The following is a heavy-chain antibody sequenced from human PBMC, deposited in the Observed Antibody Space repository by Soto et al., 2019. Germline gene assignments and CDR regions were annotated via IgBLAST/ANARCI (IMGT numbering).Heavy chain of an antibody. CDR1: GYTFTSYG. CDR2: ISAYNGNT. J-gene: IGHJ4*02. V-gene: IGHV1-18*01. CDR3: ARGPPSYYYDSSGYYYEDY. D-gene: IGHD3-22*01. Sequence: ASVKVSCKASGYTFTSYGISWVRQAPGQGLEWMGWISAYNGNTNYAQKLQGRVTMTTDTSTSTAYMELRSLRSDDTAVYYCARGPPSYYYDSSGYYYEDYWGPGTLVTVSS.